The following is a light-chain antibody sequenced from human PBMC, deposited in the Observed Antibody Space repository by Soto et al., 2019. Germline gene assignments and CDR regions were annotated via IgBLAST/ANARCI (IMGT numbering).Light chain of an antibody. Sequence: ENVLTQSPGTLSLSPGERATLSCRASQSVGSYLGWYQKKPGQAPRLLIYGASNRATGIPDRFSGSGSGTDFTLTISRLEPEDFAVYYCHHYGGPPPWTFGQGTKVEIK. J-gene: IGKJ1*01. CDR1: QSVGSY. CDR2: GAS. V-gene: IGKV3-20*01. CDR3: HHYGGPPPWT.